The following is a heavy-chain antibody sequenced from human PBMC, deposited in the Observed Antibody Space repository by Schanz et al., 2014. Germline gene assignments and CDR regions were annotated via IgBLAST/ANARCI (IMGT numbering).Heavy chain of an antibody. J-gene: IGHJ4*02. CDR1: GGSFIYYG. V-gene: IGHV1-69*04. D-gene: IGHD1-26*01. Sequence: QVQLVQSGAEVKKPGSSVKVSCKASGGSFIYYGISWVRQAPGQGLEWMGRIIPILSVENYAQKFQGRVKITADRSTSTAYMELSSLRSEDTAVYYCAKELYGEPTDYWGQGTLVTVSS. CDR2: IIPILSVE. CDR3: AKELYGEPTDY.